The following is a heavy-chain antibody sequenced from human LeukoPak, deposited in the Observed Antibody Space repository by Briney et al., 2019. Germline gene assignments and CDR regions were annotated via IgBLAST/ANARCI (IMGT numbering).Heavy chain of an antibody. V-gene: IGHV4-59*01. D-gene: IGHD6-19*01. CDR2: VYYNGST. Sequence: SETLSLTCTAFGGSISSYYWTWIRQPPGKGLEYIGYVYYNGSTNYNPSLKSRVTISVDTSKNQFSLKLTSITAADTAMYYCARGLGSGWPFDYWGQGTLVTVSS. J-gene: IGHJ4*02. CDR3: ARGLGSGWPFDY. CDR1: GGSISSYY.